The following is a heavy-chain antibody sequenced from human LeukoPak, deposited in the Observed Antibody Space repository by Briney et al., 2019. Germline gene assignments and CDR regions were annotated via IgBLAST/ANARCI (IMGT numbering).Heavy chain of an antibody. CDR3: ARAKGAVVAAISLDY. D-gene: IGHD2-15*01. Sequence: RPGGSLRLSCAASGFTFDDYGMSWVRQAPGKGLEWVSGINWNGGSTGYADSVKGRFNISRDNAKNSLYLQMNSLRAGDTALYYCARAKGAVVAAISLDYWGQGTLVTVSS. CDR2: INWNGGST. J-gene: IGHJ4*02. V-gene: IGHV3-20*04. CDR1: GFTFDDYG.